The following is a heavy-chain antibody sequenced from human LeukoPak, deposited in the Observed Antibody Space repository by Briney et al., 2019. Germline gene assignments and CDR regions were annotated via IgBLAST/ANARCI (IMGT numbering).Heavy chain of an antibody. Sequence: ASVKVSFKASGYTFTSYGISWVRQAPGQGLEWMGWISAYSGNTNYAQKLQGRVTMTTDTSTSTAYMELRSLRSEDTAVYYCARDRTVTTSTLFFDYWGQGTLVTVSS. V-gene: IGHV1-18*01. CDR2: ISAYSGNT. D-gene: IGHD4-17*01. CDR1: GYTFTSYG. CDR3: ARDRTVTTSTLFFDY. J-gene: IGHJ4*02.